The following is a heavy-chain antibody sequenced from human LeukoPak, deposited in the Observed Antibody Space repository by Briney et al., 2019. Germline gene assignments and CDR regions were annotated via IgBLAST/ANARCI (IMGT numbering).Heavy chain of an antibody. CDR1: GGSIGSSYY. CDR2: IYYGAKT. V-gene: IGHV4-39*07. CDR3: ARALVVAATFVFDI. Sequence: SETLSLTCTVSGGSIGSSYYWGWIRQPPGKGLEWIGSIYYGAKTNYNPSLRSRVTTAVDTSENQFSLKLSSVTAADTAVYYCARALVVAATFVFDIWGQGTRVTVSP. J-gene: IGHJ3*02. D-gene: IGHD2-15*01.